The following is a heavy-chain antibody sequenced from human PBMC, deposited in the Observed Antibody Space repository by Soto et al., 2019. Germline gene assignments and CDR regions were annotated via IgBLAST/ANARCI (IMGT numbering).Heavy chain of an antibody. CDR2: LNPDTGNT. CDR1: GFTFSXNL. CDR3: ARDIQSVGPRANAAFDV. J-gene: IGHJ3*01. V-gene: IGHV1-3*01. Sequence: QVQLVQSGAEXXXXXXXVNISCTAXGFTFSXNLINWVRQVPXXXXEWMGWLNPDTGNTRYSETFQGRVTISRHPSASIAYLELSGLENEDTALYFCARDIQSVGPRANAAFDVWGQGTMITVSS. D-gene: IGHD5-18*01.